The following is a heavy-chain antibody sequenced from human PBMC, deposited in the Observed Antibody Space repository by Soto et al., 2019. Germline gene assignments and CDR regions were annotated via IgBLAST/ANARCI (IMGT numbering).Heavy chain of an antibody. V-gene: IGHV3-30-3*01. Sequence: QVHLVESGGGVVQSGRSLRVSCAASGFTFNTFAMHWVRQAPGKGLEWVAFISYDGDNQYFTDSVRGRFTISRDNSKTTVYLEMNSLRLDDTATYYCVSPHSDSSNAFDLWGQGTLVTVSS. CDR3: VSPHSDSSNAFDL. D-gene: IGHD3-22*01. CDR2: ISYDGDNQ. CDR1: GFTFNTFA. J-gene: IGHJ5*02.